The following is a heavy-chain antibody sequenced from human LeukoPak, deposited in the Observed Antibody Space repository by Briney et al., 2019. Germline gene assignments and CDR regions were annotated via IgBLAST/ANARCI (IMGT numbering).Heavy chain of an antibody. Sequence: PGGSLRLSCAASGFIFIDFGMNWVRQAPGKGLEWVSSISGSGGYIYYADSLKGRFTISRDNADNSLYLQLDDLRAEDTAVYYCARVPSSIYYFYMDVWGKGTTVTVSS. CDR3: ARVPSSIYYFYMDV. CDR2: ISGSGGYI. J-gene: IGHJ6*03. CDR1: GFIFIDFG. V-gene: IGHV3-21*01. D-gene: IGHD2/OR15-2a*01.